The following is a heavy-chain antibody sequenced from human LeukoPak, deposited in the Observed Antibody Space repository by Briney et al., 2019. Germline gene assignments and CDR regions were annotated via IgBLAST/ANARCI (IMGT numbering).Heavy chain of an antibody. J-gene: IGHJ4*02. Sequence: ASVKVSCKASGYSFTSYGITWVRQAPGQGLEWMGWINPYNGNTNYAQKLQGRVTMTTDTSTSTAYMDLRSLRSDDTAVYYCARERTGCFFSNRGQGTLVTVSS. V-gene: IGHV1-18*01. CDR3: ARERTGCFFSN. CDR2: INPYNGNT. D-gene: IGHD6-19*01. CDR1: GYSFTSYG.